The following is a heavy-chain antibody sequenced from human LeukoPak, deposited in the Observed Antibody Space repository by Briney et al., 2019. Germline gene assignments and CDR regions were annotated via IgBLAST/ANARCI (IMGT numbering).Heavy chain of an antibody. CDR2: IYSGGST. CDR3: ARDHYDSSGHQDY. J-gene: IGHJ4*02. D-gene: IGHD3-22*01. V-gene: IGHV3-66*01. Sequence: GGSLRLSCAASGFTVSSNYMSWVRQALGKGLEWVSVIYSGGSTYYADSVKGRFTISRDNSKNTLYLQMNSLRAEDTAVYYCARDHYDSSGHQDYWGQGTLVTVSS. CDR1: GFTVSSNY.